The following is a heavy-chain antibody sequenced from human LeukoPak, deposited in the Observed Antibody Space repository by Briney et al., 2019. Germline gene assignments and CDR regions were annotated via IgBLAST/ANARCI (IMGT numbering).Heavy chain of an antibody. J-gene: IGHJ6*03. D-gene: IGHD1-26*01. V-gene: IGHV4-38-2*02. CDR2: IYHSGST. Sequence: PSETLSLTCTGSGYSISSGYYWGWIRQPPGKGLEWIGSIYHSGSTNYNPSLKSRVTISVDTSKNQFSLKLSSVTAADTAVYYCARRGSRYYYYYMDVWGKGTTVTISS. CDR1: GYSISSGYY. CDR3: ARRGSRYYYYYMDV.